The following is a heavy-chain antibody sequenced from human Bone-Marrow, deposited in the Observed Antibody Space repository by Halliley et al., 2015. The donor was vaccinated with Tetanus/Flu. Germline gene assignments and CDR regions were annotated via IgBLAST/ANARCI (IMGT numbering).Heavy chain of an antibody. CDR2: YYYGGST. J-gene: IGHJ5*02. CDR3: ATLGYTSGHSFDP. V-gene: IGHV4-59*08. CDR1: GGSIGSHF. Sequence: TLSLTCSLSGGSIGSHFWCWIRQPPGRGLEWIGCYYYGGSTYYNPSLKSPVAISTDTSKNQFSLSLSSVSATDTAVYYCATLGYTSGHSFDPWGQGAPITVSS. D-gene: IGHD2-15*01.